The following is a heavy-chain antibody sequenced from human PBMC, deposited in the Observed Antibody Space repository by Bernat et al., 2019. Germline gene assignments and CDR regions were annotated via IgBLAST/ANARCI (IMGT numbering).Heavy chain of an antibody. Sequence: QVQLQQWGAGLLKPSETLSLTCAVYVESFSGHYWSWIRQPPGKGLEWIGEINHGGSTNYNPSLKSRVTISVDTSKNQFSLKLGSVTAADTAVYYWARGAAAGPRFDYWGQGTHVTVSS. V-gene: IGHV4-34*01. CDR2: INHGGST. CDR3: ARGAAAGPRFDY. D-gene: IGHD6-13*01. J-gene: IGHJ4*02. CDR1: VESFSGHY.